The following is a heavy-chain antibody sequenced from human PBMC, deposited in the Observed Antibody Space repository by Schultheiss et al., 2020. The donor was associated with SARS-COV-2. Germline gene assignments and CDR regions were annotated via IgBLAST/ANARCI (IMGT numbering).Heavy chain of an antibody. D-gene: IGHD4-11*01. CDR1: GYTFSGYH. Sequence: ASVKVSCKASGYTFSGYHMYWVRQAPGQGLEWMGWINAGNGNTKYSQKFQGRVTITRDTSASTAYMELSSLRSEDTAVYYCARYREALDYWGQGTLVTVSS. J-gene: IGHJ4*02. V-gene: IGHV1-3*01. CDR2: INAGNGNT. CDR3: ARYREALDY.